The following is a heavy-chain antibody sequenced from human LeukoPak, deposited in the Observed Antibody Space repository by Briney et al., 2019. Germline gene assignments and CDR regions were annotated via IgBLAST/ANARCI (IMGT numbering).Heavy chain of an antibody. V-gene: IGHV4-38-2*02. CDR1: GYSISSGYY. CDR2: IYHSGST. CDR3: ARPLAAAADN. Sequence: SETLSLTCTVSGYSISSGYYWGWIRQPPGKGLEWIGSIYHSGSTYYNPSLKSRVTISVDTSKNQFSLKLSSVTAADTAVYYCARPLAAAADNWGQGTLVTVSS. D-gene: IGHD6-13*01. J-gene: IGHJ4*02.